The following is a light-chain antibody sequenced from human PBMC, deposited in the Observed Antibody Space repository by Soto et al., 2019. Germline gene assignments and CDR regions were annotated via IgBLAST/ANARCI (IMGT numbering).Light chain of an antibody. V-gene: IGKV4-1*01. CDR1: QSVLYSSNNKNY. CDR3: QQYYSTPPT. Sequence: DIVMTQSPDSLPVSLGERATINCESSQSVLYSSNNKNYLAWYQQKPGQPPKLLIYWASTRESGVPDRFSGSGSGTDFTLTINSLRAEDVAVYYCQQYYSTPPTFGQGTKLEIK. J-gene: IGKJ2*01. CDR2: WAS.